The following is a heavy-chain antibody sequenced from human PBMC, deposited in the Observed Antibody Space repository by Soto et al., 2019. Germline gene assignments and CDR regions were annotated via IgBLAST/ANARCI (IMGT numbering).Heavy chain of an antibody. J-gene: IGHJ4*02. Sequence: QVQLQESGPGLVKPSQTLSLTCTVSGGSISSGDYYWSWIRQPPGKGLEWIGYIYYSGPPYYNSSLNSLVIISIDNARNWYSRKLSPVTAANSAMYASARVVIVYSSDWSDSLFDSWSQGTLVTVSS. V-gene: IGHV4-30-4*01. CDR2: IYYSGPP. CDR1: GGSISSGDYY. D-gene: IGHD6-19*01. CDR3: ARVVIVYSSDWSDSLFDS.